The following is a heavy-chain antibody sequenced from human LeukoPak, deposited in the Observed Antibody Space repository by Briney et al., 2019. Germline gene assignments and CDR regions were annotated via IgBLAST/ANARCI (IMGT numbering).Heavy chain of an antibody. CDR3: ARAMGIAARPFHFDY. V-gene: IGHV4-59*01. CDR1: GGSISSYY. CDR2: IYYSGST. Sequence: SETLSLPCTVSGGSISSYYWSWIRQPPGKGLEWIGYIYYSGSTNYNPSLKSRVTISVDTSKNQFSLKLSSVTAADTAVYYCARAMGIAARPFHFDYWGQGTLVTVSS. J-gene: IGHJ4*02. D-gene: IGHD6-6*01.